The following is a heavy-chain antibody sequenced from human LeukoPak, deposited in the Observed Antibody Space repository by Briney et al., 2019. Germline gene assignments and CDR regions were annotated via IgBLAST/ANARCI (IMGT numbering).Heavy chain of an antibody. J-gene: IGHJ6*03. CDR3: SRGPPITAALTYYSYYMDV. CDR2: VNHNGNT. V-gene: IGHV4-34*01. CDR1: GGSFTGYY. D-gene: IGHD6-13*01. Sequence: SETLSLTCAVSGGSFTGYYWSWIRQPPGKGLEWIGEVNHNGNTNYSPSLKSRVTISIDTSKMQFSLKLRSVTAADTAVYYCSRGPPITAALTYYSYYMDVWGEGTTVTVSS.